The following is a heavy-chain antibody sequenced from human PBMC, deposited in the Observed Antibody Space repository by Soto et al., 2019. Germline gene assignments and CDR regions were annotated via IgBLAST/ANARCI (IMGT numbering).Heavy chain of an antibody. V-gene: IGHV1-46*01. CDR1: GFPFTSFF. CDR2: INPSRGSA. Sequence: ASVKVSCKASGFPFTSFFIHWVRQAPGQGLEWMGVINPSRGSANYAQKFQGRLTLTRDTSSSTVYMDLSSLKSEDTALYYCARAPNFFDIWGQGTLVTVSS. J-gene: IGHJ4*02. CDR3: ARAPNFFDI.